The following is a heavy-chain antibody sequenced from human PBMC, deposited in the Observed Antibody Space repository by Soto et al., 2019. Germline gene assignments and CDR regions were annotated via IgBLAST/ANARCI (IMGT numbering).Heavy chain of an antibody. CDR2: ISYDGGNE. Sequence: GGSLRLSCAGSGFTFSSYGIHWVRQAPGKGLGWVALISYDGGNEKYTESVKDRFTISRDDSHNVAYLQMSSLRTEDTAMYYCAKDGYSGTYPTDFDYWGQGSLVTVSS. CDR3: AKDGYSGTYPTDFDY. J-gene: IGHJ4*02. V-gene: IGHV3-30*18. D-gene: IGHD1-26*01. CDR1: GFTFSSYG.